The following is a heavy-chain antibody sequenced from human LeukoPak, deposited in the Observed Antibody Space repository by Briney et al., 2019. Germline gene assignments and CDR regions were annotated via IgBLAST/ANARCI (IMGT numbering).Heavy chain of an antibody. CDR1: GYTFTSNY. J-gene: IGHJ4*02. V-gene: IGHV1-46*01. Sequence: ASVKVSCKASGYTFTSNYIHWVRQAPGQGLEWMGMIYPRDGSTSYAQKFQGRVTVTRDTSTSTVHMELSGLRSEDTAVYYCARVVSGQYSRSAGLLRTFYYWGQGTLVTVSS. CDR3: ARVVSGQYSRSAGLLRTFYY. CDR2: IYPRDGST. D-gene: IGHD6-6*01.